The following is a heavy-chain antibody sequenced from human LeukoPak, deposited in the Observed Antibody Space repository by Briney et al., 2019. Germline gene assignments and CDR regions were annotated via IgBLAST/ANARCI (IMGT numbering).Heavy chain of an antibody. CDR2: ISGSGGST. D-gene: IGHD3-22*01. J-gene: IGHJ4*02. CDR3: AADYYDSSLAY. Sequence: PGGSLRLSCAASGFTFSSYAMSWVRQAPGKGLEWVSAISGSGGSTNYADSVKGRFTISRDNSKNTLYLQMNSLRAEDTAVYYCAADYYDSSLAYWGQGTLVTVSS. CDR1: GFTFSSYA. V-gene: IGHV3-23*01.